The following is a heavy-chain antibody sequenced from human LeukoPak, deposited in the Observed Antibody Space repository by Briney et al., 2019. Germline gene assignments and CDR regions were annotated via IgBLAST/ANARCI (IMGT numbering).Heavy chain of an antibody. Sequence: PGGSLRLSCAPSGFTFSNYAMTWVRQAPGKGLEWVSGIGVSGSSTYYADSVKGRFTISRDNSKNTLYLQMNSLRAEDTAVYYCAKDRRPTYYSDSSGYYFRDAFDIWGQGTMVTVSS. J-gene: IGHJ3*02. V-gene: IGHV3-23*01. CDR1: GFTFSNYA. CDR2: IGVSGSST. D-gene: IGHD3-22*01. CDR3: AKDRRPTYYSDSSGYYFRDAFDI.